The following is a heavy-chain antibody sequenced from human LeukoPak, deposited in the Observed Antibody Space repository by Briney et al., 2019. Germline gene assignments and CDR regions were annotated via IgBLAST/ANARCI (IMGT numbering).Heavy chain of an antibody. CDR2: ISGSGGST. Sequence: GGSLRLSCAASGFTFSSYAMSWVRQAPGKGLEWVSAISGSGGSTYYADSVKGRFTVSRDNAGNSLFLQMNSLRADDTAVYYCAREATPYYYYYMDVWGKGTTVTVSS. J-gene: IGHJ6*03. CDR1: GFTFSSYA. V-gene: IGHV3-23*01. CDR3: AREATPYYYYYMDV.